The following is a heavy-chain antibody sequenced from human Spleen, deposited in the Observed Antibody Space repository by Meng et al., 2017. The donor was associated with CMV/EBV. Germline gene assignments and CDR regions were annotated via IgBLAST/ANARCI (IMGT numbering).Heavy chain of an antibody. Sequence: CTASGSTFTGYYLRWVPQAPGQGLEWMGWINPTSGGTNYAQKFQGRVTMTRDTSISTAYMELSRLRSDDTAVYYCARGRGSTSSRHDYWGQGTLVTVSS. D-gene: IGHD2-2*01. V-gene: IGHV1-2*02. CDR3: ARGRGSTSSRHDY. CDR2: INPTSGGT. CDR1: GSTFTGYY. J-gene: IGHJ4*02.